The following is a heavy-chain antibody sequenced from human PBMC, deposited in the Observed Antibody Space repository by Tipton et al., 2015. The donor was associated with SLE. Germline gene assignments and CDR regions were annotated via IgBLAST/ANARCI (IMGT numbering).Heavy chain of an antibody. CDR3: ARDGDYNYFDY. Sequence: LRLSCTVSGASINSGPTSWSWIRQPAGKELEWIGHFQNTRGSSYNPSLKSRVTISVDTSRNQFSLKLTSVTAADTAVYYCARDGDYNYFDYWGQGILVTVSS. CDR2: FQNTRGS. J-gene: IGHJ4*02. CDR1: GASINSGPTS. V-gene: IGHV4-61*09. D-gene: IGHD4-17*01.